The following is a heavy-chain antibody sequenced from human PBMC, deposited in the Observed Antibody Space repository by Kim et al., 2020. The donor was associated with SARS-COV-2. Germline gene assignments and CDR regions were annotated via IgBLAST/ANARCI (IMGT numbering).Heavy chain of an antibody. CDR1: GGSISSGGYY. V-gene: IGHV4-31*03. CDR2: IYYSGST. J-gene: IGHJ3*02. Sequence: SETLSLTCTVSGGSISSGGYYWSWIRQHPGKGLEWIGYIYYSGSTYYNPSLKSRVTISVDTSKNQFSLKLSSVTAADTAVYYCARAPSWAWGAFDIWGQGTMVTVSS. CDR3: ARAPSWAWGAFDI. D-gene: IGHD2-2*01.